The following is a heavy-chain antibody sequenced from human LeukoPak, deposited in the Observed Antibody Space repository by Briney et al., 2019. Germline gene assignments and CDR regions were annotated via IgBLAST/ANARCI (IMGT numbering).Heavy chain of an antibody. J-gene: IGHJ4*02. CDR1: GGTFSSYA. Sequence: SVKVSCKASGGTFSSYAISWVRQAPGKGLEWMGGIIPIFGTANYAQKFQGRVTITADESTSTAYMELSSLRSEDTAVYYCARGIVVVPPSPYYFDYWGQGTLVTVSS. V-gene: IGHV1-69*01. CDR2: IIPIFGTA. D-gene: IGHD2-2*01. CDR3: ARGIVVVPPSPYYFDY.